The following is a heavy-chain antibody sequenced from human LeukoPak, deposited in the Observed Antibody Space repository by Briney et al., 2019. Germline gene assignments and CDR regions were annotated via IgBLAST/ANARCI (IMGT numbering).Heavy chain of an antibody. Sequence: SETLSLSCAVRDYSIISGYSWGWVRQPPGKGLDWIANFYLSGTTYYNPSLKSRVTISLGTSNNHFSLKLSSVTASDTAVYWCAKTDYGDYGSFNIWGQGKLVTVSS. CDR2: FYLSGTT. V-gene: IGHV4-38-2*01. CDR1: DYSIISGYS. J-gene: IGHJ3*02. D-gene: IGHD4-17*01. CDR3: AKTDYGDYGSFNI.